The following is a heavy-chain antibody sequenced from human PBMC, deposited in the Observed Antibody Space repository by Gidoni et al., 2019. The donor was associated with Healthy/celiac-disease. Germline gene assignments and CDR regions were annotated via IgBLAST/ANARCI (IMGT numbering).Heavy chain of an antibody. CDR2: ISSSSSYI. Sequence: EVQLLESGGGLVKPGGSLRLSCAASGFPLSSYSMNWVRQAPGKGLEWVSSISSSSSYIYYADSVKGRFTISRDNAKNSLYLQMNSLRAEDTAVYYCARDIPAAQLGSAFDIWGQGTMVTVSS. CDR3: ARDIPAAQLGSAFDI. CDR1: GFPLSSYS. D-gene: IGHD2-2*01. J-gene: IGHJ3*02. V-gene: IGHV3-21*01.